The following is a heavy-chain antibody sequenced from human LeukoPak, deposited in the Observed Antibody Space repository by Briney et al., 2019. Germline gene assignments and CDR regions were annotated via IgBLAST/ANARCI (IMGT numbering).Heavy chain of an antibody. V-gene: IGHV4-31*03. CDR2: IYYSGST. J-gene: IGHJ5*02. D-gene: IGHD3-9*01. Sequence: SETLSLTCTVSGDSISSGGYYWSWIRQHPGKGLEWIGYIYYSGSTYYNPSLKSRVTISVDTSKNQFSLKLSSVTAADTAVYYCARTYFDWSNWFDPWGQGTLVTVSS. CDR1: GDSISSGGYY. CDR3: ARTYFDWSNWFDP.